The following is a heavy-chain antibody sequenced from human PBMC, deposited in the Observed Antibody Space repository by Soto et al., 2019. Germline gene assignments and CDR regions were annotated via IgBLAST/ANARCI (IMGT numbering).Heavy chain of an antibody. Sequence: QVQLVQSGAEVKKPGASVKVSCKASGYTFTGYYMHWVRQAPGQGLEWMGWINPNSGGTNYAQKLQGWVTMTRDTSISTAYMELSRLRSDDTAVYYCARAGYSSSWKNAFDIWGQGTMVTVSS. CDR3: ARAGYSSSWKNAFDI. J-gene: IGHJ3*02. CDR2: INPNSGGT. D-gene: IGHD6-13*01. V-gene: IGHV1-2*04. CDR1: GYTFTGYY.